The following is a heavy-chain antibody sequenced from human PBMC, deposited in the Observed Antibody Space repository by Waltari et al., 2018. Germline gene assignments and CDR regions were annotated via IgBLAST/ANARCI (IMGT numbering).Heavy chain of an antibody. D-gene: IGHD6-19*01. J-gene: IGHJ5*02. CDR2: SSGSGGGT. Sequence: EVQLLESGGGLVQPGGSLRLSCAASGFTFSSYAMSWVRQAPGRGLEWVSSSSGSGGGTYYADSVKGRFTIARDNSKNTLSLQMNSLRAEDTAVYDCAKEIDTPRSGWFMGWFDPWGQGTLVTVSS. CDR1: GFTFSSYA. CDR3: AKEIDTPRSGWFMGWFDP. V-gene: IGHV3-23*01.